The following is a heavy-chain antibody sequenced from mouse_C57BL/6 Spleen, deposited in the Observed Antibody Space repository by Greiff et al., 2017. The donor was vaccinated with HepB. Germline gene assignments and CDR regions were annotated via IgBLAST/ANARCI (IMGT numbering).Heavy chain of an antibody. CDR3: ARNYGSSDWDFDV. D-gene: IGHD1-1*01. V-gene: IGHV1-52*01. Sequence: QVQLQQPGAELVRPGSSVKLSCKASGYPFTSYWMHWVQQGPIQGLEWIGTIDPSDSETHYNQKFKDKATLTVDKSSSTAYMQLSSLTAEDSAVYDCARNYGSSDWDFDVWGTGTTVTVSS. CDR1: GYPFTSYW. CDR2: IDPSDSET. J-gene: IGHJ1*03.